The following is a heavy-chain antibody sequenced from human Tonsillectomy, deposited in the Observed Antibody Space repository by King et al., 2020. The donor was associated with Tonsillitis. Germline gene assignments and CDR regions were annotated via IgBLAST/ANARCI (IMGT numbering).Heavy chain of an antibody. CDR2: IYYSGST. J-gene: IGHJ4*02. V-gene: IGHV4-39*07. Sequence: QLQESGPGLVKPSETLSLTCTVSGGSISSSSYYWGWIRQPPGKGLEWIGSIYYSGSTYYNPSLKSRVTISVDTSKNQFSLKLSSVTAADTAVYYCARHENYYDSSGYPDYWGQGTLVTVSS. D-gene: IGHD3-22*01. CDR1: GGSISSSSYY. CDR3: ARHENYYDSSGYPDY.